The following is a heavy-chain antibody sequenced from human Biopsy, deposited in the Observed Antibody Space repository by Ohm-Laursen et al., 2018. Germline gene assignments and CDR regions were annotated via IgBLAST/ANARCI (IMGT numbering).Heavy chain of an antibody. CDR2: FSHTGTT. CDR1: GGSISGYD. J-gene: IGHJ3*01. CDR3: ARGPYGDNAGAFDV. Sequence: SDALSLTCAVDGGSISGYDWTWIRQPPGKGLEWVGEFSHTGTTIYNPSLKSRLTISVDKSKNHFSLRLTSVTAADTATYFCARGPYGDNAGAFDVWGQGTVVTVSS. V-gene: IGHV4-34*01. D-gene: IGHD4/OR15-4a*01.